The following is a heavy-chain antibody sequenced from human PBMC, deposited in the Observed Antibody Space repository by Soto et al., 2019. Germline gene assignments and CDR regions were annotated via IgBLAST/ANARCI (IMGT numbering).Heavy chain of an antibody. Sequence: EVQLLASGGGLVQPGGSLRLSCAASGFTFSSYAMSWVRQSPGKWLEWVSAISGSGGSTYYADSVKGRFTISRDNSKNTRYLQMNSLRAEDTAVYYCAKAGAIAVAGDLDYWGQGTLVTVSS. CDR3: AKAGAIAVAGDLDY. CDR2: ISGSGGST. CDR1: GFTFSSYA. D-gene: IGHD6-19*01. V-gene: IGHV3-23*01. J-gene: IGHJ4*02.